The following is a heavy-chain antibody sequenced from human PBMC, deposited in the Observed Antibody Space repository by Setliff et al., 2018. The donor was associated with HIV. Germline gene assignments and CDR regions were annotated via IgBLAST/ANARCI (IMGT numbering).Heavy chain of an antibody. CDR2: FYHSGNT. CDR1: GASISSGDYS. J-gene: IGHJ4*01. Sequence: SSETLSLTCAISGASISSGDYSWSWIRQPPGRDLEWIGYFYHSGNTYYSPSLHSRVTLSVDKSKNEFYPSLASVTAADTAVYYCARDRGEKGYFDSWGHGALVTVSS. V-gene: IGHV4-30-2*01. CDR3: ARDRGEKGYFDS. D-gene: IGHD3-10*01.